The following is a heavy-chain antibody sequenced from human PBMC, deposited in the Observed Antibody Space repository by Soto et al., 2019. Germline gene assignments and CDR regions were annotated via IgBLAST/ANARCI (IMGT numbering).Heavy chain of an antibody. Sequence: SLTCAVSGGSISSGGYSWSWIRQSPGKGLEWIGYIYHSGSTYYKPSLKSRVTISLDRSKNQFSLKLTSVTAADTAVYYCAQGSTVTHYFDYWGQGTLVTVSS. CDR3: AQGSTVTHYFDY. J-gene: IGHJ4*02. V-gene: IGHV4-30-2*06. CDR1: GGSISSGGYS. D-gene: IGHD4-17*01. CDR2: IYHSGST.